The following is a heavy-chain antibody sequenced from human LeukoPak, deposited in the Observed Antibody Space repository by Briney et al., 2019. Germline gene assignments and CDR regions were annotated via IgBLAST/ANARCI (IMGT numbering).Heavy chain of an antibody. CDR1: GGSISSHY. Sequence: SETLSLTCTVSGGSISSHYWSWIRQPPGKGLEWLGYVSHTGGTNYNPSLKSRLTTSADTSKNQFFLKLTSVTAAGTAVYYCARTFYGGPWAGFYLDYWGQGALVTVSP. CDR3: ARTFYGGPWAGFYLDY. V-gene: IGHV4-59*08. CDR2: VSHTGGT. D-gene: IGHD4-23*01. J-gene: IGHJ4*02.